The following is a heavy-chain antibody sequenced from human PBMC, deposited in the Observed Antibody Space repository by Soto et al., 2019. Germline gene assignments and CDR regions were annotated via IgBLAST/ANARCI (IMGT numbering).Heavy chain of an antibody. Sequence: QVQLVESGGGVVQPGRSLRLSCAASGFTFSSYGMHWVRQAPGKGLEWVAVISYDGSNKYYADSVKGRFTISRDNSKNXLYLRMNSLRAEDTAVYYCAKDHYTVTGNYWYFDLWGRGTLVTVSS. D-gene: IGHD4-17*01. CDR3: AKDHYTVTGNYWYFDL. V-gene: IGHV3-30*18. CDR2: ISYDGSNK. J-gene: IGHJ2*01. CDR1: GFTFSSYG.